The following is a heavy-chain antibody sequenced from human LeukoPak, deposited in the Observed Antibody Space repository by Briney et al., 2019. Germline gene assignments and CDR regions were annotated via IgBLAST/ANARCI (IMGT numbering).Heavy chain of an antibody. D-gene: IGHD6-19*01. CDR1: GFTFSSYS. J-gene: IGHJ5*02. V-gene: IGHV3-21*01. CDR2: ITSSSSYI. Sequence: GGSLRLSCAASGFTFSSYSMNWVRQAPGKGLEWVSSITSSSSYIYYADSVKGRFTISRDNAKNSLYLQMNSLRAEDTAVYYCARELLAAVAAQSSGQGTLVTVSS. CDR3: ARELLAAVAAQS.